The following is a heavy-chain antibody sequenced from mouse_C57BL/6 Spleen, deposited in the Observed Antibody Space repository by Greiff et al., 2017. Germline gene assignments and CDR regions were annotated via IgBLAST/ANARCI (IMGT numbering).Heavy chain of an antibody. CDR3: ARNGGGSPHYYAMDY. Sequence: VQLQQSGPGLVAPSQSLSITCTVSGFSLTSYAISWVRQPPGKGLEWLGVIWTGGGTNYNSALKSRLSISKDNSKSQVFLKMNSLQTDDTDRYYCARNGGGSPHYYAMDYWGQGTSVTVSS. CDR1: GFSLTSYA. V-gene: IGHV2-9-1*01. CDR2: IWTGGGT. J-gene: IGHJ4*01. D-gene: IGHD1-1*01.